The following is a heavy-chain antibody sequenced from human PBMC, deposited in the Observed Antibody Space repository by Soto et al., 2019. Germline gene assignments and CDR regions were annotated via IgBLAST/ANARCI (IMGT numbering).Heavy chain of an antibody. D-gene: IGHD6-13*01. V-gene: IGHV1-58*02. CDR1: GFTFTSSA. Sequence: QMQLVQSGPEVKKPGTSVKVSCKASGFTFTSSAMQWVRQARGQRLEWIGWIVVGSGNTNYAQKFQERVTITRDMSTSTAYMELSSPRSEDTAVYYCAADRISIAAAPNYYYYMDVWGKGTTVTVSS. CDR3: AADRISIAAAPNYYYYMDV. CDR2: IVVGSGNT. J-gene: IGHJ6*03.